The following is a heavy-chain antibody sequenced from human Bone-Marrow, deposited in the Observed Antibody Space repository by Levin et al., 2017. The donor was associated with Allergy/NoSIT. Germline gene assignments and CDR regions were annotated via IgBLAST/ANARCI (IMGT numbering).Heavy chain of an antibody. CDR1: GYSFTSYW. Sequence: GESLKISCKGSGYSFTSYWIGWVRQMPGKGLEWMGIIFPADSYTRYSPSFQGQVTIPADKSLRPAYLPCSSLKASDTAMYDCAMNVDSSSWSYGMDVWGQGTTVTVSS. CDR2: IFPADSYT. D-gene: IGHD6-13*01. J-gene: IGHJ6*02. V-gene: IGHV5-51*06. CDR3: AMNVDSSSWSYGMDV.